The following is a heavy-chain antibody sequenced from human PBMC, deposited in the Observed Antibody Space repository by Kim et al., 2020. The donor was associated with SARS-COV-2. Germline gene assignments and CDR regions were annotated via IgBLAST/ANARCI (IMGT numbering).Heavy chain of an antibody. CDR1: GGSISSSSYY. CDR3: ARDRYDILTGYFNWFDP. V-gene: IGHV4-39*07. D-gene: IGHD3-9*01. J-gene: IGHJ5*02. Sequence: SETLSLTCTVSGGSISSSSYYWGWIRQPPGKGLEWIGSIYYSGSTYYNPSLKSRVTISVDTSKNQFSLKLSSVTAADTAVYYCARDRYDILTGYFNWFDPWGQGTLVTVSS. CDR2: IYYSGST.